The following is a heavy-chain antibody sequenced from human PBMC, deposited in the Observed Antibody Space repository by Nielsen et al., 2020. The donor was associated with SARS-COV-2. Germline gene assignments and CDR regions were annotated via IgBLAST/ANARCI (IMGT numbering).Heavy chain of an antibody. V-gene: IGHV3-15*01. Sequence: VRQAPGKGLEWVGRIKSKTDGGTTDYAAPVKGRFTISRDDSKNTLYLQMNSLKTEDTAVYYCTTNSRVYDSSGYWAFDIWGQGTMVTVSS. D-gene: IGHD3-22*01. CDR2: IKSKTDGGTT. J-gene: IGHJ3*02. CDR3: TTNSRVYDSSGYWAFDI.